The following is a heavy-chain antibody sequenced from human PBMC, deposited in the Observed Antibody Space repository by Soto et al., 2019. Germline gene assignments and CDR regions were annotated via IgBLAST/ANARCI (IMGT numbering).Heavy chain of an antibody. V-gene: IGHV4-59*01. J-gene: IGHJ5*02. CDR2: IYYSGST. Sequence: QVQLQESGPGLVKPSETLSLTCTVSGGSISSYYWSWIRQPPGKGLEWIGYIYYSGSTNYNPPLKSRVTISVDTAKNQFSLKLSSVTAADTAVYYCARVRYSSSAGGLGCDPWGQGTLVTVSS. CDR3: ARVRYSSSAGGLGCDP. D-gene: IGHD6-6*01. CDR1: GGSISSYY.